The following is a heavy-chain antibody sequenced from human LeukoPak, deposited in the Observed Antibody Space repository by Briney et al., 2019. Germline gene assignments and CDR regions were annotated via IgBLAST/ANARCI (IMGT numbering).Heavy chain of an antibody. D-gene: IGHD6-6*01. V-gene: IGHV3-21*01. CDR1: GFTFSTYY. Sequence: PGGSLRLSCAPSGFTFSTYYMNSVRQAPGKGLEWVSFITGSSSYIYYTDSVKGRFTISIDNAKNLLFLPMNSLSLADTAVYYCSSGFSSSPYFDYWGQGTLVTVSS. CDR2: ITGSSSYI. J-gene: IGHJ4*02. CDR3: SSGFSSSPYFDY.